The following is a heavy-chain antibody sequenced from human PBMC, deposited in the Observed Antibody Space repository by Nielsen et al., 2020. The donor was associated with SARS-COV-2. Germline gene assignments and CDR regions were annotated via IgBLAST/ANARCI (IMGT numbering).Heavy chain of an antibody. V-gene: IGHV3-21*01. Sequence: VRQAPGKGLEWVSSISSSSTYIYYADSVKGRFTISRDNAKNSLYLQMNSLRAEDTAVYYCARDEATTIFGVVIAGQDDAFDIWGQGTMVTVS. CDR2: ISSSSTYI. J-gene: IGHJ3*02. D-gene: IGHD3-3*01. CDR3: ARDEATTIFGVVIAGQDDAFDI.